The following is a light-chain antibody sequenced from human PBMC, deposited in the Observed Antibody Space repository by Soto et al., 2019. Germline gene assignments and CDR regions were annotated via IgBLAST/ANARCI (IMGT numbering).Light chain of an antibody. Sequence: DIVRTQTPLSSPVTLRQLASISCRSSQSLVDSAGNTHLSWLQQRPGQPPRLLIYKVSNRFSGVPDRFSGSGAGTDFTLQISRVEAEDVGLYYCMQTAQFPRTFGQGTKVEIK. CDR2: KVS. V-gene: IGKV2-24*01. CDR1: QSLVDSAGNTH. CDR3: MQTAQFPRT. J-gene: IGKJ1*01.